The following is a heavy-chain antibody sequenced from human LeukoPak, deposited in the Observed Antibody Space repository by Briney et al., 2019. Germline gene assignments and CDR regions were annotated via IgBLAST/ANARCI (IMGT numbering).Heavy chain of an antibody. Sequence: PSETLSLTCTVSGGSISTTSYYWGWIRQPPGKGLQWIGSIYYNGSIYYNPSLKSRVIISVDTSKNQFSLKLSSVTAADTDYCARHKMVRGIGYYYYMDVWGKGTTVTISS. CDR3: ARHKMVRGIGYYYYMDV. J-gene: IGHJ6*03. D-gene: IGHD3-10*01. CDR1: GGSISTTSYY. V-gene: IGHV4-39*01. CDR2: IYYNGSI.